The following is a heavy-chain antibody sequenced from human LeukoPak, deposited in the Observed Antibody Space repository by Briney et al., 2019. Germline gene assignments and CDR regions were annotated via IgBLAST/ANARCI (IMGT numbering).Heavy chain of an antibody. D-gene: IGHD2-2*01. Sequence: SETLSLTCTVSGGSISGYYCSWIRQPPGRGLEWIGYIYYSGSTNYNPSLESRVTISVDTSKNQFSLKLSSVTAADTAVYYCARGPSSYHFDYWGQGTLVTVSS. CDR2: IYYSGST. J-gene: IGHJ4*02. CDR3: ARGPSSYHFDY. V-gene: IGHV4-59*01. CDR1: GGSISGYY.